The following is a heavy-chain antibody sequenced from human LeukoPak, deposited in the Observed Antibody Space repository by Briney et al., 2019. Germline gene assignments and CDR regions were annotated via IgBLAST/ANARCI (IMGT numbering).Heavy chain of an antibody. J-gene: IGHJ4*02. D-gene: IGHD1-26*01. CDR1: GYTLTELS. CDR3: ARGGGSYFEADY. Sequence: ASVKVSCKVSGYTLTELSMHWVRQAPGKGLEWMGGFDPEDGETIYAQKFQGRVTMTEDTSTDTAYMELSSLRSEDTAVYYCARGGGSYFEADYWGQGTLVTVSS. CDR2: FDPEDGET. V-gene: IGHV1-24*01.